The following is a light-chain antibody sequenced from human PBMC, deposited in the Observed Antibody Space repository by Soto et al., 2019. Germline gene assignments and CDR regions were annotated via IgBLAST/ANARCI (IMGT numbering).Light chain of an antibody. CDR1: QSVSSSN. CDR2: GAS. V-gene: IGKV3-20*01. Sequence: EIVLTQSPGTLSLSPGERATLSCRASQSVSSSNLAWYQHKPGQAPRLVMYGASSRATGIPDRFSGSGSGTDFTLTISGLEPEDFAIYYCQEYGSSPVSFGQGTKLEIK. J-gene: IGKJ2*03. CDR3: QEYGSSPVS.